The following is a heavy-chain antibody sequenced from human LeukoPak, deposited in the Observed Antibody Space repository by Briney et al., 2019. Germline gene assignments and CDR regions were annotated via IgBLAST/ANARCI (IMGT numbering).Heavy chain of an antibody. D-gene: IGHD4-17*01. V-gene: IGHV1-8*01. CDR1: GYTFTSYD. J-gene: IGHJ3*02. CDR2: MNPNSGNT. Sequence: ASVKVSCKASGYTFTSYDINWVRQATGQGLEWMGWMNPNSGNTGYAQKFQGRVTMTRNTSISTAYLELSSLRSEDTAVYYCARRGSLLFHDYGDYRSVGSDAFDIWGQGTMVTVSS. CDR3: ARRGSLLFHDYGDYRSVGSDAFDI.